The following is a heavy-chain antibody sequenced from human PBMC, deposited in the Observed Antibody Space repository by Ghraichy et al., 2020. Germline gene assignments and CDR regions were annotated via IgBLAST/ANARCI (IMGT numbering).Heavy chain of an antibody. D-gene: IGHD3-10*01. V-gene: IGHV4-34*01. Sequence: SQTLSLTCAVYGGSFSGYYWSWIRQPPGKGLEWIGEINHSGSTNYNPSLKSRVTISVDTSKNQFSLKLSSLTAADTAVYYCARGRYYGSGSYFSRSPHNYYYYMDVWGKGTTVTVSS. CDR1: GGSFSGYY. CDR2: INHSGST. CDR3: ARGRYYGSGSYFSRSPHNYYYYMDV. J-gene: IGHJ6*03.